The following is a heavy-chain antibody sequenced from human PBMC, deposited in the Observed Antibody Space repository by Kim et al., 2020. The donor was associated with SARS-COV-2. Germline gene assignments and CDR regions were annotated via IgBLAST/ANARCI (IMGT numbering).Heavy chain of an antibody. CDR1: GGSISSSSYY. V-gene: IGHV4-39*02. CDR2: IYYSGST. CDR3: ARDIVATINWFDP. D-gene: IGHD5-12*01. J-gene: IGHJ5*02. Sequence: SETLSLTCTVSGGSISSSSYYWGWIRQPPGKGLEWIGSIYYSGSTYYNPSLKSRVTISVDTSKNQFSLKLSSVTAADTAVYYCARDIVATINWFDPWGQG.